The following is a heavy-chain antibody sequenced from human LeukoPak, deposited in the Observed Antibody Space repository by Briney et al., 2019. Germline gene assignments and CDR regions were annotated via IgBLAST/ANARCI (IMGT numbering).Heavy chain of an antibody. J-gene: IGHJ4*02. Sequence: GGSLRLSCAASGFTFDDYAMHCVRQAPGKGLEWVSLISGDGGKTYYADSVKGRFTISRDNSKNSLYLQMNSLRTEDTAFYYCAKDIGERGYSVHWGQGTLVTVSS. CDR3: AKDIGERGYSVH. CDR2: ISGDGGKT. D-gene: IGHD5/OR15-5a*01. CDR1: GFTFDDYA. V-gene: IGHV3-43*02.